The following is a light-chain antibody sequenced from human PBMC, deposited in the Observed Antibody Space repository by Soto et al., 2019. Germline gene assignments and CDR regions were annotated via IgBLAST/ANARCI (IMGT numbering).Light chain of an antibody. J-gene: IGKJ4*01. V-gene: IGKV3-20*01. Sequence: EIVLTQSPGTLSLAPGERATLSCRASQRVSNSYLAWYKQKPGQPPRLIIFDASSRATGIPDRFSGSGSGTDFTLTISRLEPEDFAVYYCQQYGSSPLTFGGGTKVDIK. CDR1: QRVSNSY. CDR3: QQYGSSPLT. CDR2: DAS.